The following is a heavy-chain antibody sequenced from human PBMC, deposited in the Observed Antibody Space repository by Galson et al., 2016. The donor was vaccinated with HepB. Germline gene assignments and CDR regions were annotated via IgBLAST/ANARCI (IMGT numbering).Heavy chain of an antibody. CDR2: ISTTGDTI. CDR1: AFTFSDYY. Sequence: SLRLSCAASAFTFSDYYMSWIRQAPGKGLEWVSYISTTGDTIYYADFVKGRFTISRDNTKKSLILHMSSLSAEDTALYYCARVVFHSSGLYFDLWGQGTVVTVSS. D-gene: IGHD3-22*01. J-gene: IGHJ4*02. V-gene: IGHV3-11*01. CDR3: ARVVFHSSGLYFDL.